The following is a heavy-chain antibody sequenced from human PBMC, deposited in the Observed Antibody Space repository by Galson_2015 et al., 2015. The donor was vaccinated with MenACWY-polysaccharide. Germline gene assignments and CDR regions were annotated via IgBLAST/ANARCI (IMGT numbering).Heavy chain of an antibody. J-gene: IGHJ4*02. Sequence: SLRLSCAASGFTFSSYWMHWVRQAPGKGLVWVSRINSDGSSTSNADSVKGRFTISRDNAKNTLYLQMNSLRAEDTAVYYCGRAPTKGEFPFSGWYIDYWGQGNLVTVSS. CDR2: INSDGSST. CDR1: GFTFSSYW. CDR3: GRAPTKGEFPFSGWYIDY. V-gene: IGHV3-74*01. D-gene: IGHD3-16*01.